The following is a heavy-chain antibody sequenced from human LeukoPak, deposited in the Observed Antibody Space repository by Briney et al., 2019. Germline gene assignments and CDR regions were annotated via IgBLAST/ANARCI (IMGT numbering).Heavy chain of an antibody. CDR1: GFTFSSYA. D-gene: IGHD3-10*01. CDR2: ISDSGGST. CDR3: ARERTFRGLDY. Sequence: GGSLRLSCAASGFTFSSYAMSWVRQAPGKGLEWVSVISDSGGSTYYADSVKGRFTISRDNSKNTLYLQMNSLRAEDTAVYYCARERTFRGLDYWGQGTLVTVSS. J-gene: IGHJ4*02. V-gene: IGHV3-23*01.